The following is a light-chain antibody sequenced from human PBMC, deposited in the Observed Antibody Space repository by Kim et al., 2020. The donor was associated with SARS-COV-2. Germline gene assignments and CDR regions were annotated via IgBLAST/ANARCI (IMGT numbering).Light chain of an antibody. Sequence: GQSIPIACTGTSSEVGGYNTVSWYQQHPGKAPKLVTYDVADRPSGLSNRFSGSKSGNTASLTISGLQAEDEADYYCSSYSSNTTMVFGGGTKVTVL. J-gene: IGLJ2*01. CDR3: SSYSSNTTMV. CDR1: SSEVGGYNT. V-gene: IGLV2-14*03. CDR2: DVA.